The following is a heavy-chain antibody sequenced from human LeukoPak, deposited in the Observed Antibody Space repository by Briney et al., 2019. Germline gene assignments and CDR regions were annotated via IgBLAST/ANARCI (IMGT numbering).Heavy chain of an antibody. D-gene: IGHD3-22*01. CDR1: GFTFSSYS. CDR3: AEDDSSGYYYASAFDI. Sequence: GGSLRLSCAASGFTFSSYSMNWVRQAPGKGLEWVSVISGSGSSTYYADSVKGRFTISRDNSKNTLYLQMNSLRAEDTAVYYCAEDDSSGYYYASAFDIWGQGTMVTVSS. V-gene: IGHV3-23*01. J-gene: IGHJ3*02. CDR2: ISGSGSST.